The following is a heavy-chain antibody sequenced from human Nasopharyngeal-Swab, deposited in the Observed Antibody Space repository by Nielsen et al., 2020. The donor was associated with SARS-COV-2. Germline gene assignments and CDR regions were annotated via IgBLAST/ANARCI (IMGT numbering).Heavy chain of an antibody. D-gene: IGHD3-10*01. Sequence: WVRQAPGQRLEWMGIINPSGGSTSYAQKFQGRVTMTRDTSTSTVYMELSSLRSEDTAVYYCARVISLGEYYFDYWGQGTLVTVSS. CDR2: INPSGGST. V-gene: IGHV1-46*01. CDR3: ARVISLGEYYFDY. J-gene: IGHJ4*02.